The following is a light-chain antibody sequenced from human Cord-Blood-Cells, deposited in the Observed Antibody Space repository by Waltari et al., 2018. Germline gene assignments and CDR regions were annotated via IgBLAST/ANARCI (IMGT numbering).Light chain of an antibody. CDR1: SSDVWSYNL. CDR2: EGS. V-gene: IGLV2-23*01. Sequence: QSALPQPASVSGSPGQSITISCTGTSSDVWSYNLLSWYQQHPGKAPKTMIYEGSKRPSGVSNRFSGCKSGNTASLTISGLQAEDEADYYCCSYAGSSTWVFGGGTKRTVL. CDR3: CSYAGSSTWV. J-gene: IGLJ3*02.